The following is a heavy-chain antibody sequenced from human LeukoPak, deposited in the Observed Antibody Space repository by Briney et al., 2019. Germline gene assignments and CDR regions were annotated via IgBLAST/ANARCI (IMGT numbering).Heavy chain of an antibody. CDR1: GFMFSSNW. CDR2: IYSGGST. V-gene: IGHV3-53*01. D-gene: IGHD3-22*01. J-gene: IGHJ4*02. CDR3: ARDPLDYYDSSGYYSD. Sequence: GGSLRLSCAASGFMFSSNWMSWVRLAPGKGLEWVSVIYSGGSTYYADSVKGRFTISRDNSKNTLYLQMNSLRAEDTAVYYCARDPLDYYDSSGYYSDWGQGTLVTVSS.